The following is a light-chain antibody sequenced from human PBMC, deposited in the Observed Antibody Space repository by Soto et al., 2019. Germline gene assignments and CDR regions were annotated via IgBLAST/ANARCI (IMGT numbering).Light chain of an antibody. Sequence: EIVLTQSPATLSLSPGERATLSCRASQSVSSSLAWYQQKPGQSPRLLIYDTSNRATGIPARFSGSGSGTDFTLTISSLEPEDFAVYYCQHRSEWPVSFGQGTRLEI. CDR3: QHRSEWPVS. V-gene: IGKV3-11*01. J-gene: IGKJ5*01. CDR1: QSVSSS. CDR2: DTS.